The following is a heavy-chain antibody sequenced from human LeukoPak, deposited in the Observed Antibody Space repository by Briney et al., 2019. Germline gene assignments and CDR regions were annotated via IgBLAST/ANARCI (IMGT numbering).Heavy chain of an antibody. D-gene: IGHD3-10*01. CDR3: AKAGVYGSGSYYAFDY. CDR2: ISGSGGST. Sequence: GGSLRLSCAASGFTFSSYAMSWVRQAPGKGLEWVSAISGSGGSTYYADSVKGRFTISRDNSKNTLYLQMNSLRAEDTAVYYCAKAGVYGSGSYYAFDYWGQGTLVTVSS. J-gene: IGHJ4*02. CDR1: GFTFSSYA. V-gene: IGHV3-23*01.